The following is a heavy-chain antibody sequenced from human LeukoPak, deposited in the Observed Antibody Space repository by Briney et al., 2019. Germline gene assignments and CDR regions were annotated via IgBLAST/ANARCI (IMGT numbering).Heavy chain of an antibody. V-gene: IGHV1-69*13. CDR1: GSTFSSYA. CDR3: ARVAVHYYYYYMDV. J-gene: IGHJ6*03. Sequence: SVKVSCKASGSTFSSYAISWVRQAPGQGLEWMGGIIPIFGTANYSQKFQGRVTITADESTSTAYMELSSLRSEDTAVYYCARVAVHYYYYYMDVWGKGTTVTVSS. CDR2: IIPIFGTA. D-gene: IGHD1-1*01.